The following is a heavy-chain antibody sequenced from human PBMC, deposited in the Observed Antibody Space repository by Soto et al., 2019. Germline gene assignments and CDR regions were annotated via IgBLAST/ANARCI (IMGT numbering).Heavy chain of an antibody. Sequence: ASVKVSCKASGYSFTGYYMHWVRQAPGQGLEWMGWINPNTGGTNYAQKFQGWVTMTRDTSISTAYMELSRLRSDDTAVYYCARSNCSRPSCYRVALDIWGQGTMVTVSS. CDR3: ARSNCSRPSCYRVALDI. V-gene: IGHV1-2*04. J-gene: IGHJ3*02. D-gene: IGHD2-2*01. CDR1: GYSFTGYY. CDR2: INPNTGGT.